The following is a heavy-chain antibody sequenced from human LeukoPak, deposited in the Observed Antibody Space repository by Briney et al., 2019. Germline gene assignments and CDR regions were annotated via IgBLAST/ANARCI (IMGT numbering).Heavy chain of an antibody. CDR1: GYTFTNYY. CDR3: ARVTEGGWDLFDY. D-gene: IGHD6-19*01. J-gene: IGHJ4*02. Sequence: GASVKVSCKASGYTFTNYYMHWVRQAPGQGLEWMGIINPSGGSTSYAQKFQGRVTMTRDTSISTAYMELSRLRSDDTAVYYCARVTEGGWDLFDYWGQGTLVTVSS. CDR2: INPSGGST. V-gene: IGHV1-46*01.